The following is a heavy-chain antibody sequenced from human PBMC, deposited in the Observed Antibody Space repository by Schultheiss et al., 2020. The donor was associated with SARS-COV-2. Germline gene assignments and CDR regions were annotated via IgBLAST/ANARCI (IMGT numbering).Heavy chain of an antibody. V-gene: IGHV3-21*01. CDR2: ISSSSSYI. CDR1: GFTFSSYS. J-gene: IGHJ3*02. D-gene: IGHD1/OR15-1a*01. Sequence: GESLKISCAASGFTFSSYSMNWVRQAPGKGLEWVSSISSSSSYIYYADSVKGRFTISRDNAKNSLYLQMNSLRAEDTAVYYCARVPANKYAFDIWGQGTMVTVSS. CDR3: ARVPANKYAFDI.